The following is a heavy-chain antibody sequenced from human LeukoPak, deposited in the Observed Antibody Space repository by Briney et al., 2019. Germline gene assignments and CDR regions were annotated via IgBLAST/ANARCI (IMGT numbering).Heavy chain of an antibody. CDR2: ISAYNGNT. D-gene: IGHD3-10*01. J-gene: IGHJ4*02. V-gene: IGHV1-18*01. CDR1: GYTFTSYG. Sequence: ASVKVSCKASGYTFTSYGISWERQAPGQGLEWMGWISAYNGNTNYAQKLQGRVTMTTDTSTSTAYMELRSLRSDDTAVYYCACYYYGSGSYEFDYWGQGTLVTVSS. CDR3: ACYYYGSGSYEFDY.